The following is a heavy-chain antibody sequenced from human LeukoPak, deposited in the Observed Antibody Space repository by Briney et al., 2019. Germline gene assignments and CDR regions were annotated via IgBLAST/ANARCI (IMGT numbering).Heavy chain of an antibody. V-gene: IGHV3-49*04. CDR3: TREGGTTGSPFDY. D-gene: IGHD1-1*01. CDR1: GFTFSDYS. Sequence: GGSLRLSCAASGFTFSDYSMNWVRQAPGKGLEWVGFIRTKVYGGTTEYAASVKGRFIISRDDSKSIAYLQMNSLKTEDTAVYYCTREGGTTGSPFDYWGQGTLVTVSS. J-gene: IGHJ4*02. CDR2: IRTKVYGGTT.